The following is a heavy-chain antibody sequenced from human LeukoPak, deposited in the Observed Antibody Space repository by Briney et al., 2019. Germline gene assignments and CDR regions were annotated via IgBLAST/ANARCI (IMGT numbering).Heavy chain of an antibody. J-gene: IGHJ4*02. Sequence: SETLSLTCTVSGGSISSSISYWAWLRQPPGKGLEWIASIYYSGSTYHNPSLKTRVTISVDTSKNQFALRLSSVTAADTAVYYCATQVYGSNWPRYFKYWGQGTLVPGSS. CDR1: GGSISSSISY. CDR2: IYYSGST. V-gene: IGHV4-39*01. CDR3: ATQVYGSNWPRYFKY. D-gene: IGHD4-11*01.